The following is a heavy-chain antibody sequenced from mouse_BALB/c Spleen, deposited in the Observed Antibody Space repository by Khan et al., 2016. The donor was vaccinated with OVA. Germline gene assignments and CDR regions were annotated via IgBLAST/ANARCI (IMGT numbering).Heavy chain of an antibody. CDR1: GFSLTSYG. CDR3: AKCTPDYYSMDY. Sequence: QVQLKQSGPGLVAPSQSLSITCTVSGFSLTSYGVNWVRQPPGKGLEWLGMIWGDGSTNYHSTLKSRLIISKDNSKRQVFITLNSLQTDDTATYYCAKCTPDYYSMDYWGQGTSVTVSS. J-gene: IGHJ4*01. CDR2: IWGDGST. V-gene: IGHV2-3*01.